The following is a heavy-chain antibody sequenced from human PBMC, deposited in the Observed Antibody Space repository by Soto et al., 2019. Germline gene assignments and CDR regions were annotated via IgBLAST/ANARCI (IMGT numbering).Heavy chain of an antibody. V-gene: IGHV4-39*06. Sequence: AETLSLTCSVSGGSISSRESYWGWIRQPPGTGLEWIGEINHSGSTNYNPSLKSRVTISVDTSKNQVPLKLASVTAADTAVYYCLTQGFGPLHGLVDVWGQGTTVTVS. J-gene: IGHJ6*02. CDR1: GGSISSRESY. CDR3: LTQGFGPLHGLVDV. D-gene: IGHD3-10*01. CDR2: INHSGST.